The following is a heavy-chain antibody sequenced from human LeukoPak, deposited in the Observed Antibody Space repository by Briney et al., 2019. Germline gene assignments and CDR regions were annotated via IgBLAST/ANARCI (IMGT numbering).Heavy chain of an antibody. Sequence: KPGGSLRLSCAASGFTFSNAWMSWVRQAPGKGVEWVGRIKIKTDGGTTDYAAPVKGRFTISRDDSKNTLYLQMDSLKTEDTAVYYCTTWFYGSGTSWGQGTLVTVSS. J-gene: IGHJ5*02. CDR2: IKIKTDGGTT. D-gene: IGHD3-10*01. V-gene: IGHV3-15*01. CDR3: TTWFYGSGTS. CDR1: GFTFSNAW.